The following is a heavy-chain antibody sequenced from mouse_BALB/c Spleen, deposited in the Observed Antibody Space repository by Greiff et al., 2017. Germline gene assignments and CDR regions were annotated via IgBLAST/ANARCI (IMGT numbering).Heavy chain of an antibody. V-gene: IGHV5-4*02. Sequence: EVQLQESGGGLVKPGGSLKLSCAASGFTFSDYYMYWVRQTPEKRLEWVATISDGGSYTYYPDSVKGRFTISRDNAKNNLYLQMSSLKSEDTAMYYCARDRGDYYGNSFAYWGQGTLVTVSA. CDR1: GFTFSDYY. D-gene: IGHD2-1*01. J-gene: IGHJ3*01. CDR3: ARDRGDYYGNSFAY. CDR2: ISDGGSYT.